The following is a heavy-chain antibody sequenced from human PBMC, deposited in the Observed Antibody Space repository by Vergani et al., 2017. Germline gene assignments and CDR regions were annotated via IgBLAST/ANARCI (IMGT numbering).Heavy chain of an antibody. D-gene: IGHD3-3*01. J-gene: IGHJ4*02. CDR1: GFTFSSYA. Sequence: EVQLLESGGGLVQPGGSLRLSCAASGFTFSSYAMRLVRQAPGKGLEWVSAISGSGGSTYYADSVKGRFTISRDNSKNTLYLKMNSLGAEDTAVYYCAKDRDRFFDYWGQGTLVTVSS. V-gene: IGHV3-23*01. CDR2: ISGSGGST. CDR3: AKDRDRFFDY.